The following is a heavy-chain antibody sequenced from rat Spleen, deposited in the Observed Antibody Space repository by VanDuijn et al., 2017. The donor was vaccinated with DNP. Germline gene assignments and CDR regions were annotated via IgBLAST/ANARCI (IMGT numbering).Heavy chain of an antibody. J-gene: IGHJ2*01. CDR2: ISYDGTSA. Sequence: EVQLVESGGGLVQPGRSLKLSCAASGFTFSDYNMAWVRQAPKKGLEWVATISYDGTSANYRDSVKGRFTISRDNAKRTLYLQMDSLRSEDTATYYCARPDYWGLGVMVTVSS. CDR3: ARPDY. V-gene: IGHV5-7*01. CDR1: GFTFSDYN.